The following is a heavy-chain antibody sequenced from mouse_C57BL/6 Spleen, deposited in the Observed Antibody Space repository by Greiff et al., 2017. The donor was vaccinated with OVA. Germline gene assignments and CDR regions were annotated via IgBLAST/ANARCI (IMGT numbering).Heavy chain of an antibody. D-gene: IGHD1-1*01. V-gene: IGHV1-20*01. CDR3: AREGIYYYGSRPLDY. CDR1: GYSFTGYF. J-gene: IGHJ2*01. Sequence: VQLQHSGPELVKPGDSVKISCKASGYSFTGYFMNWVMQSHGKSLEWIGRINPYNGDTFYNQKFKGKATLTVDKSSSTAHMELRSLTSEDSAVYYCAREGIYYYGSRPLDYWGQGTTLTVSS. CDR2: INPYNGDT.